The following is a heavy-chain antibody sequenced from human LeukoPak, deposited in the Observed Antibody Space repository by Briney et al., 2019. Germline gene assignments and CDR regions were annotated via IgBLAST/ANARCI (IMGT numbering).Heavy chain of an antibody. CDR2: IYYSGST. CDR1: GGSISNYY. Sequence: SETLSLTCTVSGGSISNYYWSWIRQPPGKGLEWIGYIYYSGSTNYNPSLKSRVAISVDTSNNQFSLKLSSVTAADTAVYYCARSGSKVMTAINFWGQGTLVTVSS. J-gene: IGHJ4*02. CDR3: ARSGSKVMTAINF. V-gene: IGHV4-59*01. D-gene: IGHD2-21*02.